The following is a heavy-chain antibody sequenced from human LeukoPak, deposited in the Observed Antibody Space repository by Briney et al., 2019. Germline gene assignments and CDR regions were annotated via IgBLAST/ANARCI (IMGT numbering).Heavy chain of an antibody. J-gene: IGHJ6*04. CDR2: IKQDGSEK. CDR1: GFTFSNSW. D-gene: IGHD3-10*02. CDR3: AELGITMIGGV. Sequence: GGSLRLSCAASGFTFSNSWMSWVRQAPGKGLEWVANIKQDGSEKYYVDSVKGRFTISKDNAKNSLYLQMNTLRAEDTAVYYCAELGITMIGGVWGKGTTVTISS. V-gene: IGHV3-7*01.